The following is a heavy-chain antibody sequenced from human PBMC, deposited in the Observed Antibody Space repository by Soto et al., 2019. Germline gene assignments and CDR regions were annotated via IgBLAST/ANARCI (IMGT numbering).Heavy chain of an antibody. CDR3: AAGVLPAAHRYYYYYYGMDV. V-gene: IGHV1-58*01. CDR2: IVVGSGNT. Sequence: GASVKVSCKASGFTFTSSAVQWVRQARGQRLEWIGWIVVGSGNTNYAQKFQERVTITGDMSTSTAYMELSSLRSEDTAVYHCAAGVLPAAHRYYYYYYGMDVWGQGTTVTVSS. CDR1: GFTFTSSA. J-gene: IGHJ6*02. D-gene: IGHD2-2*01.